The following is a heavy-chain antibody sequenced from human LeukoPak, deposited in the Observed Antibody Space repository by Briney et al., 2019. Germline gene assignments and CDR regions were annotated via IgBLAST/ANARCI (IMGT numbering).Heavy chain of an antibody. Sequence: ASVKVSCETSGYTFTGYYIHWVRQAPGQGLEWMGWINPNSGDTNYAQRFQGRVTMTRDTSIRTVYMELSRLRSDDTAVYYCARDAGGYYDTSGYSEWGQGTLVSVSS. V-gene: IGHV1-2*02. D-gene: IGHD3-22*01. CDR2: INPNSGDT. J-gene: IGHJ4*02. CDR3: ARDAGGYYDTSGYSE. CDR1: GYTFTGYY.